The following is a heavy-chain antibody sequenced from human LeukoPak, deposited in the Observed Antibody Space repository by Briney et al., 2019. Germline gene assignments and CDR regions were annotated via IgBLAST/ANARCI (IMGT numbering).Heavy chain of an antibody. Sequence: GGSLRLSCAASGFTFSSYAMSWVRQAPGKGLEWVSGISSSGDSTYYTDSVKGRFTISRDNSKNTLYLQMNSLRAEDTAVYYCAKRRESGIGSLYYFDSWGHGTLVTVSS. CDR2: ISSSGDST. J-gene: IGHJ4*01. V-gene: IGHV3-23*01. CDR1: GFTFSSYA. CDR3: AKRRESGIGSLYYFDS. D-gene: IGHD1-14*01.